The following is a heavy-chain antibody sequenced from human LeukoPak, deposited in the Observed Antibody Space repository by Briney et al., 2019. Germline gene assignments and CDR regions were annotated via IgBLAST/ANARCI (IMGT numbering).Heavy chain of an antibody. CDR3: ARTIAVAGTLYYYCGMDV. D-gene: IGHD6-19*01. CDR1: GGSLSGYY. CDR2: INHSGST. V-gene: IGHV4-34*01. J-gene: IGHJ6*04. Sequence: PSETLSLNCAVYGGSLSGYYWTWIRQPPGKGLEWIGEINHSGSTNYNPSLKSRVTISVDTSKSQFSLKLSSVTAADTAVYYCARTIAVAGTLYYYCGMDVWGKGTTVTVSS.